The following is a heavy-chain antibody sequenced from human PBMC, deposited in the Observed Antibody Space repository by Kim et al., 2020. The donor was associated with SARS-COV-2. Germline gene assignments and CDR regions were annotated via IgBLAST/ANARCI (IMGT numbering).Heavy chain of an antibody. J-gene: IGHJ4*02. CDR3: ARLCVAGAFDS. D-gene: IGHD6-19*01. CDR2: T. V-gene: IGHV4-39*01. Sequence: TYYTPPLNSRVTISVATSNNRFSLKLSSVTAADSAVYYCARLCVAGAFDSWGQGTLVTVSS.